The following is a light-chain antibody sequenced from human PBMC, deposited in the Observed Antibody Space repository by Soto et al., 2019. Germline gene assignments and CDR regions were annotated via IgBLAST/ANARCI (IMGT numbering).Light chain of an antibody. V-gene: IGLV2-14*01. CDR1: RSDIGGHHF. J-gene: IGLJ1*01. CDR2: EVT. CDR3: SSYTSSSLYV. Sequence: QSVLTEPASVSGSPGQSITISCTGTRSDIGGHHFVSWYQQQSGKAPKLVIYEVTDRPSGVSDRFSGSKSGNTASLTISGLQPEDEADYYCSSYTSSSLYVFGTGTKVT.